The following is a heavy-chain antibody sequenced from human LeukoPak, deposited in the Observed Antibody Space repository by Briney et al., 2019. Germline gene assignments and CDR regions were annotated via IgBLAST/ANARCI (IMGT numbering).Heavy chain of an antibody. CDR2: ISSSSSYI. CDR3: AKGGRFGELLYTIDY. J-gene: IGHJ4*02. V-gene: IGHV3-21*04. D-gene: IGHD3-10*01. Sequence: GGSLRLSCAASGFTFSSYSMNWVRQAPGKGLEWVSSISSSSSYIYYADSVKGRFTISRDNSKNTLNLQMNSLRVEDTAVYYCAKGGRFGELLYTIDYWGQGTLVTVSS. CDR1: GFTFSSYS.